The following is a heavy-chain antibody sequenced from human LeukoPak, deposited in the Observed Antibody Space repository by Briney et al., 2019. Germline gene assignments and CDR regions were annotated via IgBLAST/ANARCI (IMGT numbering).Heavy chain of an antibody. CDR3: ARWATSFDL. Sequence: GGSLRLSCAASGFTFSSYAMSWVRQAPGKGLEWVSAISGSGGSTYYADSVKGRFTISRDNAESSLYLQMNSLRAEDTAVYYCARWATSFDLWGQGTLVTVSS. CDR1: GFTFSSYA. J-gene: IGHJ4*02. CDR2: ISGSGGST. D-gene: IGHD5-24*01. V-gene: IGHV3-23*01.